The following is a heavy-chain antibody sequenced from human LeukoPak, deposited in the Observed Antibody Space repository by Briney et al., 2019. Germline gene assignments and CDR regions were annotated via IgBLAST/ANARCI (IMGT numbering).Heavy chain of an antibody. CDR2: IYYSGST. J-gene: IGHJ6*02. Sequence: SQTLSLTCTVSGGSISSGDYYWSWIRQPPGKDLEWIGYIYYSGSTYYNPSLKSRVTISVDTSKNQFSLKLSSVTAADTAVYYCARGRGYCSSTSCVRYYYYYYGMDVWGQGTTVTVSS. V-gene: IGHV4-30-4*01. D-gene: IGHD2-2*01. CDR3: ARGRGYCSSTSCVRYYYYYYGMDV. CDR1: GGSISSGDYY.